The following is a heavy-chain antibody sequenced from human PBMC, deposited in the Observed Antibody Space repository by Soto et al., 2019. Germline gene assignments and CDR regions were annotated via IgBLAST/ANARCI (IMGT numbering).Heavy chain of an antibody. CDR2: ISDDGSNK. Sequence: QVQLVESGGGVVQPGRSLRLSCAASGFTFSSYAMHWIRQAPCKGLEWVAVISDDGSNKYYADSVKGRFTISRDNSKNPLYLQMNSLRAEDTAVYYCARDMHSLQYLTLLWGQGTLVTVSS. CDR1: GFTFSSYA. J-gene: IGHJ4*02. D-gene: IGHD4-4*01. V-gene: IGHV3-30-3*01. CDR3: ARDMHSLQYLTLL.